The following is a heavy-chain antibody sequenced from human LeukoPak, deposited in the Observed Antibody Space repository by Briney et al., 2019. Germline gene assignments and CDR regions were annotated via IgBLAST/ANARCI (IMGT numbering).Heavy chain of an antibody. D-gene: IGHD5-24*01. J-gene: IGHJ4*02. CDR2: IKQDGSAK. V-gene: IGHV3-7*01. Sequence: GGSLRLSCAGSGFSFSRSWMSWIRQAPGKGLEWVANIKQDGSAKYYSASVKGRFTISRDNSKNSLYLQMDSLRVEDTAVYYCARTVEMATIGFDYWGQGTLVTVSS. CDR1: GFSFSRSW. CDR3: ARTVEMATIGFDY.